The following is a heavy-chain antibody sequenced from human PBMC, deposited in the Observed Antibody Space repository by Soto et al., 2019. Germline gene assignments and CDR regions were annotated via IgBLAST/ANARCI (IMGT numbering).Heavy chain of an antibody. Sequence: PGGSLRLSCAASGLNVSSHYMSWVRQAPGKGLEWVSVLFSGGSAYYADSVKGRFTISRDDSRNTVYLQMNRLRVEDTAVYFCAKEGRLRSPAGDYFDSWAQGSLVTVSS. J-gene: IGHJ4*02. CDR1: GLNVSSHY. CDR2: LFSGGSA. CDR3: AKEGRLRSPAGDYFDS. V-gene: IGHV3-53*01. D-gene: IGHD3-10*01.